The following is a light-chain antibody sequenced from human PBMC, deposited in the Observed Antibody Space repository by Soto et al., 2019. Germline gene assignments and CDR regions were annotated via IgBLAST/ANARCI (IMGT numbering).Light chain of an antibody. Sequence: DIQMTQSPSSLSASVGDRVTITCRASQSISSYLNWYQQKPGKAPKLLIYAASSLQSGVPSRFSGSGSGTDFTLTISSLQPEDFPTYYCHQIYSTPPWTFAKGPRWKSN. CDR3: HQIYSTPPWT. V-gene: IGKV1-39*01. J-gene: IGKJ1*01. CDR1: QSISSY. CDR2: AAS.